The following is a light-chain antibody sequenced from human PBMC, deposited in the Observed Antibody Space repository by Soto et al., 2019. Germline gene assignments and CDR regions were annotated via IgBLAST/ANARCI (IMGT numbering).Light chain of an antibody. J-gene: IGKJ2*01. Sequence: EIVMTQSPATLSVSPGERATLSCRASQTISSNLAWYQQKPGQAPRLLIHGASTRAAGVPARFSGSGSGTEFTITINSLQSEDFAVYYCQQYHNWPPQYTFGQGTQLQIK. CDR1: QTISSN. CDR2: GAS. CDR3: QQYHNWPPQYT. V-gene: IGKV3-15*01.